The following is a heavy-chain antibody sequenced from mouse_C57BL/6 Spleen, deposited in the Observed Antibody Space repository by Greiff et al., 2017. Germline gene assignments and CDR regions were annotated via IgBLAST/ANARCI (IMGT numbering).Heavy chain of an antibody. V-gene: IGHV1-61*01. D-gene: IGHD2-2*01. Sequence: VQLQQPGAELVRPGSSVKLSCKASGYTFTSYWMDWVKQRPGQGLEWIGNIYPSDSETHYNQKFKDKATLTVDKSSSTAHMQLGSLASEDSAVYYCAREDVWLGRENYFDYWGQGTTLTVSS. CDR3: AREDVWLGRENYFDY. J-gene: IGHJ2*01. CDR2: IYPSDSET. CDR1: GYTFTSYW.